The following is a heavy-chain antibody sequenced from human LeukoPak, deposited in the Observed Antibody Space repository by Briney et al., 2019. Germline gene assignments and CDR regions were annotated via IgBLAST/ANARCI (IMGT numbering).Heavy chain of an antibody. D-gene: IGHD2-15*01. J-gene: IGHJ4*02. CDR3: ARVRYCSGGSSCPGDY. V-gene: IGHV1-18*01. CDR2: ISAYNGNT. Sequence: ASVKVSCKASGYTFTSYGISWVRQAPGQGLEWMGWISAYNGNTNYAQKLQGRVTMTTDTSTSTAYMELRSLRSDDTAVYYCARVRYCSGGSSCPGDYWGQGTLVTVSS. CDR1: GYTFTSYG.